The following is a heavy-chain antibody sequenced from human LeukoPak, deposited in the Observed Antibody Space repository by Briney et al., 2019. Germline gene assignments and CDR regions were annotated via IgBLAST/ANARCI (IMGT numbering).Heavy chain of an antibody. D-gene: IGHD6-25*01. CDR2: ISWNSGSI. CDR1: GFTFDDYA. J-gene: IGHJ4*02. V-gene: IGHV3-9*01. CDR3: AKDWRVAADY. Sequence: GRSLRLSCAASGFTFDDYAMHWVRQAPGKGLEWVSGISWNSGSIGYADSVKGRFTISRDNSKNTLYLQMNSLRAEDTAVYYCAKDWRVAADYWGQGTLVTVSS.